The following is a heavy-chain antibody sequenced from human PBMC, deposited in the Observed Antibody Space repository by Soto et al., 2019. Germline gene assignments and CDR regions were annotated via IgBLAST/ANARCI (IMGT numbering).Heavy chain of an antibody. CDR3: TTERAGAFDI. V-gene: IGHV3-15*07. CDR1: GFTFTSAW. D-gene: IGHD6-19*01. J-gene: IGHJ3*02. CDR2: IKSKTDGGTT. Sequence: EVPLVESGGGLVKPGGSLRLSCAASGFTFTSAWMNWVRQAPGKGLEWVGRIKSKTDGGTTDYAAPVKGRFTISRDDSKNTLYRQMNSLKIEDTAGYYCTTERAGAFDIWGQGTMVTGSS.